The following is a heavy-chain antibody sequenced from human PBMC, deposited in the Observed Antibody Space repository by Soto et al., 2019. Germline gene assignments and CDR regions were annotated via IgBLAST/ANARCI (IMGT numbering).Heavy chain of an antibody. J-gene: IGHJ4*02. CDR2: ISAYNGNT. CDR3: ARGGDYGDRSIDFDY. D-gene: IGHD4-17*01. V-gene: IGHV1-18*01. Sequence: GPSVKVSCKASGYTFTSYGISWVRQAPGQGLEWMGWISAYNGNTNYAQKLQGRVAMTTDTSTSTAYMELRSLRSDDTAVYYCARGGDYGDRSIDFDYWGQGTLVTVSS. CDR1: GYTFTSYG.